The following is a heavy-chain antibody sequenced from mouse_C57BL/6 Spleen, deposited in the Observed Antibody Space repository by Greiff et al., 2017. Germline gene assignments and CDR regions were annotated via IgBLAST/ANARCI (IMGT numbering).Heavy chain of an antibody. J-gene: IGHJ2*01. Sequence: VQLQQSGPVLVKPGASVKMSCKASGYTFTDYYMNWVKQSHGKSLEWIGVINPYNGGTSYNQKFKGKATLTVDKSSSTAYMELNSLTSEDSAVYYCASYGSSYFDYWGQGTTLTVSS. CDR3: ASYGSSYFDY. CDR2: INPYNGGT. D-gene: IGHD1-1*01. CDR1: GYTFTDYY. V-gene: IGHV1-19*01.